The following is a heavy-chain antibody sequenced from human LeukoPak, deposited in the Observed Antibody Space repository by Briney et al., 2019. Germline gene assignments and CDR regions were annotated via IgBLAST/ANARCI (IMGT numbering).Heavy chain of an antibody. V-gene: IGHV3-33*01. CDR2: IWYDGSNK. J-gene: IGHJ4*02. Sequence: GGSLRLSCAASGFTFSSYGMHWVRQAPGKGLEWVAVIWYDGSNKYYADSVKGRFTISRDNSKNTLCLQMNSLRAEDTAVYYCARALGTRAPFDYWGQGTLVTVSS. CDR3: ARALGTRAPFDY. CDR1: GFTFSSYG. D-gene: IGHD1-1*01.